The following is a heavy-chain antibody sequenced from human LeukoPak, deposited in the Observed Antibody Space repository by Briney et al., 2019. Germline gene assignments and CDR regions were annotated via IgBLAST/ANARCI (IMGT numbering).Heavy chain of an antibody. CDR2: INHSGST. D-gene: IGHD3-22*01. Sequence: YWSWIRQPPGKGLEWIGEINHSGSTNYNPSLKSRATISVDTSKNQFSLKLSSVTAADTAVYYCARRSRVVITTTPFDYWGQGTLVTVSS. CDR3: ARRSRVVITTTPFDY. V-gene: IGHV4-34*01. CDR1: Y. J-gene: IGHJ4*02.